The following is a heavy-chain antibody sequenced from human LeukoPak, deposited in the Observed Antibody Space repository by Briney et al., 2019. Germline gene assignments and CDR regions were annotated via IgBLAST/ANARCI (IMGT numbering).Heavy chain of an antibody. Sequence: GRSLRLSCAASGFTFSSYGMHWVRQAPGKGLEWVAVISYDGSNKYYADSVKGRFTISRDNSKNTLYLQMNSLRAEDTAVYYCAKDLYYYDSSGYYGGFDPWGRGTLVTVSS. CDR3: AKDLYYYDSSGYYGGFDP. CDR1: GFTFSSYG. V-gene: IGHV3-30*18. J-gene: IGHJ5*02. CDR2: ISYDGSNK. D-gene: IGHD3-22*01.